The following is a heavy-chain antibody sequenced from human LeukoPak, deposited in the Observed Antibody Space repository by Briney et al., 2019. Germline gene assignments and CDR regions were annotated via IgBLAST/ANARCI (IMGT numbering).Heavy chain of an antibody. CDR3: ARGQLELLSDYYYYMDV. V-gene: IGHV3-7*01. J-gene: IGHJ6*03. Sequence: GGSLRLSCAASGFTFSSYWMSWVRQAPGKGLEWVANIKQDGSEKYYVDSVKGRFTISRDNAKNLLYLQMNSLRAEDTAVYYCARGQLELLSDYYYYMDVWGKGTTVTVSS. CDR1: GFTFSSYW. CDR2: IKQDGSEK. D-gene: IGHD1-1*01.